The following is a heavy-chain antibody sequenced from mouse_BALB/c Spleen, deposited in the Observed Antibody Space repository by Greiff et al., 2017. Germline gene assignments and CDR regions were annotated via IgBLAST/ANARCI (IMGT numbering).Heavy chain of an antibody. CDR1: GFTFSSFG. CDR2: ISSGSSTI. CDR3: ARSGGDGYYVNYAMDY. J-gene: IGHJ4*01. V-gene: IGHV5-17*02. D-gene: IGHD2-3*01. Sequence: EVNVVESGGGLVQPGGSRKLSCAASGFTFSSFGMHWVRQAPEKGLEWVAYISSGSSTIYYADTVKGRFTISRDNPKNTLFLQMTSLRSEDTAMYYCARSGGDGYYVNYAMDYWGQGTSVTVSS.